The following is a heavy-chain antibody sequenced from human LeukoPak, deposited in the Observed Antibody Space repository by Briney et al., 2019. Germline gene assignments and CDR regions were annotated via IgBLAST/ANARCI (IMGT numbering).Heavy chain of an antibody. J-gene: IGHJ3*02. CDR3: AKDIAVAGTIAADI. D-gene: IGHD6-13*01. V-gene: IGHV3-9*01. CDR1: GFTFSRYW. CDR2: ISWNSGSI. Sequence: GGSLRLSCAASGFTFSRYWMTWVRQAPGEGLEWVSGISWNSGSIGYADSVKGRFTISRDNAKNSLYLQMNSLRAGDTALYYCAKDIAVAGTIAADIWGQGTMVTVSS.